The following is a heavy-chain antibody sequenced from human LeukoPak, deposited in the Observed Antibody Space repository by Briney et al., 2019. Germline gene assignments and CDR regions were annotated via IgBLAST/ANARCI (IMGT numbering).Heavy chain of an antibody. Sequence: NPSETLSLTCTVSGGSISSSTYYWGWIRQPPGKGLEWIGSIHYSGSTYYNPSLKSRISISVDTSKNQFSLRLSSVTAADTAVFYCARHKVGEIQRCDYWGQGTLVTVSS. J-gene: IGHJ4*02. CDR2: IHYSGST. D-gene: IGHD1-26*01. CDR3: ARHKVGEIQRCDY. CDR1: GGSISSSTYY. V-gene: IGHV4-39*01.